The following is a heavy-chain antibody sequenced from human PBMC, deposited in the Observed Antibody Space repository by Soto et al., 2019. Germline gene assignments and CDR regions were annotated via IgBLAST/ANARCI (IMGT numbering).Heavy chain of an antibody. Sequence: EVQLVESGGGLVQPGGSLRLSCAASGFTFSSYSMNWVRQAPGKGLEWVSYISSSSSTIYYADSVKGRFTISRDNAKNSLYLQMNSLIDEDADVYYCARDPPLQTDIAAAGMVPNWFYPWGQGTLVTVSS. J-gene: IGHJ5*02. V-gene: IGHV3-48*02. CDR3: ARDPPLQTDIAAAGMVPNWFYP. D-gene: IGHD6-13*01. CDR2: ISSSSSTI. CDR1: GFTFSSYS.